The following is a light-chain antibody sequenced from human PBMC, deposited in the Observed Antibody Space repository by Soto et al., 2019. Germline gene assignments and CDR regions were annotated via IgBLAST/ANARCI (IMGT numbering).Light chain of an antibody. J-gene: IGLJ2*01. CDR2: GNS. CDR3: QSYDSSLSGSVV. V-gene: IGLV1-40*01. CDR1: SSNIGAGYD. Sequence: QSVLTQPPSVSGAPGQSVTISCTGSSSNIGAGYDVHWYPQLPGTAPKLLIYGNSNRPSGVPDRFAGSKSGTSASLAITGLQAEDEADYYCQSYDSSLSGSVVFGGGTQLTVL.